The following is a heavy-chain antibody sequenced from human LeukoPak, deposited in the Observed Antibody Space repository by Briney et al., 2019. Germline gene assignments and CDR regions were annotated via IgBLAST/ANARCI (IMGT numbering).Heavy chain of an antibody. J-gene: IGHJ4*02. CDR2: IYSGGST. Sequence: GGSLRLSCAASGFTVSSNYMSWVRQAPGKGLEWVSVIYSGGSTYYADSVKGRFTISRDNSKNTLYLQMNSLRAEDTAVYYCAREGAYSSSWYRLYYFDYWGQGTLVTVSS. CDR3: AREGAYSSSWYRLYYFDY. D-gene: IGHD6-13*01. CDR1: GFTVSSNY. V-gene: IGHV3-66*01.